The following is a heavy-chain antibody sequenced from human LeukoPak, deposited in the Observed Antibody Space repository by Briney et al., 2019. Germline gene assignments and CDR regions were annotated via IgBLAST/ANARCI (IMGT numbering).Heavy chain of an antibody. Sequence: GSLRLSCAASGFTFSCYAMRLVRPAPGEGVEWGSAFSGSGGSTYYADSVKGWFTISRDNTKNTLYLQMNSLRAEETAVYYCAKGPSLQLVRNYFDYWGQGTLVTVSS. V-gene: IGHV3-23*01. D-gene: IGHD6-13*01. CDR3: AKGPSLQLVRNYFDY. CDR2: FSGSGGST. CDR1: GFTFSCYA. J-gene: IGHJ4*02.